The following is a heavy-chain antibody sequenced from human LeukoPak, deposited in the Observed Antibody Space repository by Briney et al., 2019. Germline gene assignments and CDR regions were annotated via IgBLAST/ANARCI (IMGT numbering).Heavy chain of an antibody. Sequence: GGSLRLSCVVSGFTFNNYVVHWVRQAPGKGLEWVTLVSSDGGIKYYADSVKGRFSVSRDISKNTLYLQMNSLRVDDTAVYYCARDSETTPIHVLGYWGQGTLVTVSS. CDR1: GFTFNNYV. CDR2: VSSDGGIK. V-gene: IGHV3-30-3*01. D-gene: IGHD2-15*01. CDR3: ARDSETTPIHVLGY. J-gene: IGHJ4*02.